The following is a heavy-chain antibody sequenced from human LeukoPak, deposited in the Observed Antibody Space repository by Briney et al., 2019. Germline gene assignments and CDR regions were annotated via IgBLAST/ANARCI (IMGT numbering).Heavy chain of an antibody. D-gene: IGHD1-26*01. Sequence: GGSLRLSCAASGFTFSSYAMSWVRQAPGKGLEWVSGIGSNGVNTYYADSAKGRFTISRDNSENTVYLQMNSLRAEDTALYYCVRAYTTSGTYSEPWGQGTLVTVSS. J-gene: IGHJ4*02. CDR3: VRAYTTSGTYSEP. CDR1: GFTFSSYA. CDR2: IGSNGVNT. V-gene: IGHV3-23*01.